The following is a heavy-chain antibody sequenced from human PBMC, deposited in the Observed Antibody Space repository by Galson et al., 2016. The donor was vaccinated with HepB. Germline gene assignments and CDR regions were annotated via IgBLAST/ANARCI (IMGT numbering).Heavy chain of an antibody. V-gene: IGHV4-39*07. CDR3: ARRAAAGNVDY. J-gene: IGHJ4*02. D-gene: IGHD6-13*01. CDR1: GGSISSSSYY. CDR2: IYYSGST. Sequence: SETLSLTCTVSGGSISSSSYYWGWLRQPPGKGLEWIGSIYYSGSTDYNPSLKSRVTISVDTSKNQFSLKRSSVTAADTAVYYCARRAAAGNVDYWGQGTLVTVSS.